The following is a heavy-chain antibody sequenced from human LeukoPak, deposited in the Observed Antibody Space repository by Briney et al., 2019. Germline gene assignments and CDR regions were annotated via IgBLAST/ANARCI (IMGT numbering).Heavy chain of an antibody. D-gene: IGHD3-3*01. J-gene: IGHJ4*02. Sequence: PGGSLRLSCAASGFTFSSYWMSWVRQAPGKGLEWVAVISYDGSNKYYADSVKGRFTISRDNSKNTLYLQMNSLRAEDTAVYYCARVDYDFWSGYYTGYYFDYWGQGTLVTVSS. CDR1: GFTFSSYW. CDR3: ARVDYDFWSGYYTGYYFDY. CDR2: ISYDGSNK. V-gene: IGHV3-30*03.